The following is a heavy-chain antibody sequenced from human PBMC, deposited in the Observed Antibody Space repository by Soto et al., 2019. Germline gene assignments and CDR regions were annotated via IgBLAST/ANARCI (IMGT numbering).Heavy chain of an antibody. V-gene: IGHV3-33*01. CDR2: IWYDGSNK. CDR1: GFTFSSYG. D-gene: IGHD6-13*01. Sequence: QVQLVESGGGVVQPGRSLRLSCAASGFTFSSYGMHWVRQAPGKGLEGVAVIWYDGSNKYYADSVKGRFTISRDNSKNTLYLQMNSLRADDTAVYYCARDGAAAGTDYWGQGTLVTVSS. J-gene: IGHJ4*02. CDR3: ARDGAAAGTDY.